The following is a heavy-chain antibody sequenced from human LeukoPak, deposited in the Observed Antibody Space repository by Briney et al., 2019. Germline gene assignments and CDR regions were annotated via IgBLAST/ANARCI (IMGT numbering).Heavy chain of an antibody. CDR1: GGSISSYY. CDR2: IYYSGST. J-gene: IGHJ4*02. CDR3: ARAWGRDGYNPFDY. Sequence: PSETLSLTCTVSGGSISSYYWSWIRQPPGKGLEWIGYIYYSGSTNYNPSLKSQVTISVDTSKNQFSLKLSSVPAADTAVYYCARAWGRDGYNPFDYWGQGTLVTVSS. V-gene: IGHV4-59*01. D-gene: IGHD5-24*01.